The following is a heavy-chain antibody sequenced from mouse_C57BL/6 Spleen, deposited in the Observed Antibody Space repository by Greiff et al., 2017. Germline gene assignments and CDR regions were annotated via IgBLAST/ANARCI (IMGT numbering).Heavy chain of an antibody. CDR2: INPSNGGT. J-gene: IGHJ4*01. CDR1: GYTFTSYW. Sequence: VQLQQPGTELVKPGASVKLSCKASGYTFTSYWMHWVKQRPGQGLEWIGNINPSNGGTNYNEKFKSKATLTVDKSSSTAYMQLSSLTSEDSAVYYCASSGLRTTNYYAMDYWGQGTSVTVSS. V-gene: IGHV1-53*01. D-gene: IGHD2-14*01. CDR3: ASSGLRTTNYYAMDY.